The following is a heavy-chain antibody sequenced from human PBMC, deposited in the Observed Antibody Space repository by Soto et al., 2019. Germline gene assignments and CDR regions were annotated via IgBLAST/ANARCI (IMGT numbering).Heavy chain of an antibody. Sequence: ASVKVSCKVSGYTLTELSMHWVRQAPGKGLEWMGGFDPEDGETIYAQKFQGRVTMTEDTSTDTAYMELSSLISEDTAVYYCATDSINYYDSSGYPEHYWGQGTLVTVSS. CDR3: ATDSINYYDSSGYPEHY. CDR2: FDPEDGET. CDR1: GYTLTELS. V-gene: IGHV1-24*01. D-gene: IGHD3-22*01. J-gene: IGHJ4*02.